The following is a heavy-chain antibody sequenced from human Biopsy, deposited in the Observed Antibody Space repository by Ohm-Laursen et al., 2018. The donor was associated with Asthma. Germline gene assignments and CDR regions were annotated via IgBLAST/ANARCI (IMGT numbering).Heavy chain of an antibody. J-gene: IGHJ6*02. Sequence: ASVKVSCKASGYIFHRAGITWVRQAPGQGLEWMGWISVDNGNTKYAQKLQDRVTMITDTSTSTAYMELRSLRSDDTAVYFCARAVDYSHYYGIDVWGQGTTVTVS. CDR1: GYIFHRAG. CDR3: ARAVDYSHYYGIDV. CDR2: ISVDNGNT. D-gene: IGHD3-10*01. V-gene: IGHV1-18*01.